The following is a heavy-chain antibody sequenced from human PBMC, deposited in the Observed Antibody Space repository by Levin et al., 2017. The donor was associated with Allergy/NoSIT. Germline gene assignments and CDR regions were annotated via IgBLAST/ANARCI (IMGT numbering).Heavy chain of an antibody. J-gene: IGHJ3*02. CDR2: IYYSGST. V-gene: IGHV4-39*01. Sequence: PGGSLRLSCTVSGGSISRSSYYWGWIRQPPGKGLEWIGSIYYSGSTYYNPSLKSRVTISVDTSKNQFSLKLSSVTAADTAVYYCARLPAVAGFRDAFDIWGQGTMVTVSS. CDR3: ARLPAVAGFRDAFDI. CDR1: GGSISRSSYY. D-gene: IGHD6-19*01.